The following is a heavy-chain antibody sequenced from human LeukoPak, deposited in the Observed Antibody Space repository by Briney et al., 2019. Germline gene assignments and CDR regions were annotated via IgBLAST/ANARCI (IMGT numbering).Heavy chain of an antibody. Sequence: SQTLSLTCTVSGGSISSVGYYWAWIRQHPGKGLEWIGNIYYSGTTYYNPSLQSRVTISVDTSKNQFSLKLSSVTAADTAVYYCARSLSIAATGNFDYWGQGTLVTVSS. V-gene: IGHV4-31*03. J-gene: IGHJ4*02. CDR3: ARSLSIAATGNFDY. CDR1: GGSISSVGYY. CDR2: IYYSGTT. D-gene: IGHD6-13*01.